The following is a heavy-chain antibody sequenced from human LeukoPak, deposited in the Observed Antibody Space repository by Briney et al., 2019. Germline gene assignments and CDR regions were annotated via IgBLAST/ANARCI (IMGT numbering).Heavy chain of an antibody. CDR3: ARDSPYYYDSSGYYGFNYLDP. Sequence: PSETLSLTCTVSGGPITSGDYYWNWVRQPPGKGLEWIGYINHRGRTYYNPSLESRVTISVDTSKNQFSLKLYSMTAADTALYYCARDSPYYYDSSGYYGFNYLDPWGQGTLVTVSS. D-gene: IGHD3-22*01. J-gene: IGHJ5*02. CDR2: INHRGRT. V-gene: IGHV4-30-4*01. CDR1: GGPITSGDYY.